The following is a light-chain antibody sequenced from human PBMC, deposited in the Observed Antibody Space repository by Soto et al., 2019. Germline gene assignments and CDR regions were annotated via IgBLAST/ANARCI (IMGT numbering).Light chain of an antibody. CDR3: QQYNNWPRT. V-gene: IGKV3-11*01. Sequence: EIVLTQSPATLSLSPGERATLSCRASQSISTYLAWYQQKPGQPPRLLIYDSSHRATGIPARFGGSGSGTDFTLTISSLQSEDFAVYYCQQYNNWPRTFGQGTKVDIK. CDR1: QSISTY. J-gene: IGKJ1*01. CDR2: DSS.